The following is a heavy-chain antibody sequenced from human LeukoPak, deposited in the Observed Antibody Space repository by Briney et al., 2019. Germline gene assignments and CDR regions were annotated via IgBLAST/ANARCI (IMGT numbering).Heavy chain of an antibody. CDR3: ASGMEGWYFDL. D-gene: IGHD3-3*01. CDR1: GYTFTDYS. V-gene: IGHV1-2*02. J-gene: IGHJ2*01. Sequence: EASVKVSCKASGYTFTDYSMHWVRQAPGQGLEWMGWINPNSGGTNYTQKFQGRVTMTRDTSISTAYMELISLRSDDTAVYYCASGMEGWYFDLWGRGTLVTVSS. CDR2: INPNSGGT.